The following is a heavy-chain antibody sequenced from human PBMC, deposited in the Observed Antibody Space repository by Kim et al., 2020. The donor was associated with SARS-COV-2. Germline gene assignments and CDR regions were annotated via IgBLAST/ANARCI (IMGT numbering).Heavy chain of an antibody. CDR2: ISANGDAT. D-gene: IGHD1-7*01. J-gene: IGHJ1*01. V-gene: IGHV3-23*01. Sequence: GGSLRLSCAVSGISIDTHGMSWVRQTASKGLEWIAGISANGDATHYEDSVKGRFIISRDNSKGMVFLQMNSLSVDDTAVYYCANPPFGTYANWGQGTLVTVS. CDR1: GISIDTHG. CDR3: ANPPFGTYAN.